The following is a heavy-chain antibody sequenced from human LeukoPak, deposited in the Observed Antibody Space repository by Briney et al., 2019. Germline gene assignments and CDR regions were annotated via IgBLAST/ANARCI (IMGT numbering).Heavy chain of an antibody. V-gene: IGHV3-53*01. CDR2: IYSGGSI. Sequence: PGGSLRLSCAASGFTVSSSYMTWVRQAPGKGLEWVSVIYSGGSIYYADSVKGRFTISRDNSKNTLYLQMNSLRAEDTAVYYCARHRASWYFDLWGRGTLVTVSS. CDR3: ARHRASWYFDL. CDR1: GFTVSSSY. J-gene: IGHJ2*01. D-gene: IGHD3-10*01.